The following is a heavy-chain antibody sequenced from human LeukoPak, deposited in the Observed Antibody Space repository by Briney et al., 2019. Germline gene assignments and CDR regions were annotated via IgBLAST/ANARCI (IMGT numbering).Heavy chain of an antibody. J-gene: IGHJ4*02. CDR2: INYDASEE. CDR1: GFTFSSFW. D-gene: IGHD1-1*01. V-gene: IGHV3-7*01. CDR3: ARITTNGYFEY. Sequence: GGSLRLSCAASGFTFSSFWMGWVRQAPGKGLEWVASINYDASEEHHVDSVKGRFTVSRDNAENSLYLQMTSLRAEDTAVYFCARITTNGYFEYWGQGTLVTVSS.